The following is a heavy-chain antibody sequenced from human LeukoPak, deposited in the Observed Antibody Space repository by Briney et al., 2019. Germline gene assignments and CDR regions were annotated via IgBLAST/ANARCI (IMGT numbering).Heavy chain of an antibody. D-gene: IGHD2-2*01. CDR1: GGTFSSYA. V-gene: IGHV1-69*13. J-gene: IGHJ6*02. CDR2: IIPIFGTA. Sequence: GASVKVSCKASGGTFSSYAISWVRQALGQGLEWMGGIIPIFGTANYAQKFQGRVTITADESTSTAYMELSSLRSEDTAVYYCASPSLVYCSSTSCPTHPYYYYGMDVWGQGTTVTVSS. CDR3: ASPSLVYCSSTSCPTHPYYYYGMDV.